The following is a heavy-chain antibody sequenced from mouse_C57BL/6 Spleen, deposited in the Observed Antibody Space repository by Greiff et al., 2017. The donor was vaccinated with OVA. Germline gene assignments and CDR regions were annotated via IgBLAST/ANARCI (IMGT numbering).Heavy chain of an antibody. CDR1: GYSFTSYY. J-gene: IGHJ1*03. CDR2: IYPGSGNT. D-gene: IGHD2-4*01. Sequence: QVQLKESGPELVKPGASVKISCKASGYSFTSYYIYWVKQRPGQGLEWIGWIYPGSGNTKYNEKFKGKATLTADTSSSTAYMQLSSLTSEDSAVYYCARSYDYDEDWYFDVWGTGTTVTVSS. CDR3: ARSYDYDEDWYFDV. V-gene: IGHV1-66*01.